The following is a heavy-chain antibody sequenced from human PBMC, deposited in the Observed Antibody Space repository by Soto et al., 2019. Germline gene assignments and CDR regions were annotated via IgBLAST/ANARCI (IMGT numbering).Heavy chain of an antibody. CDR2: IYYSGST. D-gene: IGHD1-26*01. Sequence: SETLSLTCTFSGCSISSYYWSLIRQPPGKGLEWIGYIYYSGSTNYNASLKSRVTISVDTSKSQFSLKLSSVTAADTAIYYCARVRSDRSYFYYYGVDVWGQGTTVTVSS. J-gene: IGHJ6*02. V-gene: IGHV4-59*01. CDR1: GCSISSYY. CDR3: ARVRSDRSYFYYYGVDV.